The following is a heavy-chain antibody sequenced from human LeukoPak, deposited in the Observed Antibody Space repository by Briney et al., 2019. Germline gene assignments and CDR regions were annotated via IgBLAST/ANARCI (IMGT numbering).Heavy chain of an antibody. V-gene: IGHV4-34*01. J-gene: IGHJ4*02. CDR3: ASPIVGATTRLGLTDY. CDR2: INHSRSS. CDR1: GGSLSGYY. D-gene: IGHD1-26*01. Sequence: SETLSLTCAVYGGSLSGYYWSWIRQPPGKGLEWIGEINHSRSSNYNPSLKSRVTISVDTSKNQFSLKLSSVTAADTAVYYCASPIVGATTRLGLTDYWGQGTLVTVSS.